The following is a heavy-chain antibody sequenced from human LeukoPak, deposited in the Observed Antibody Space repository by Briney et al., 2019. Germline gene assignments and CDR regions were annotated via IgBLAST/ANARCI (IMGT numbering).Heavy chain of an antibody. Sequence: PSETLSLTCAVYGGSFSGYYWSWIRQPPGKGLEWIGRIYTSGSTNYNPSLKSRVTMSVGTSKNQFSLKLSSVTAADTAVYYCARDEYYFPGFWGQGTLVTVSS. D-gene: IGHD3-10*01. CDR2: IYTSGST. CDR3: ARDEYYFPGF. CDR1: GGSFSGYY. V-gene: IGHV4-59*10. J-gene: IGHJ4*02.